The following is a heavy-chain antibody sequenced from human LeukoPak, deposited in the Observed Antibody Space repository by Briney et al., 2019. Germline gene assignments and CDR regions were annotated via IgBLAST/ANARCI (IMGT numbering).Heavy chain of an antibody. V-gene: IGHV1-69*05. D-gene: IGHD2-2*01. CDR3: ARALLLPAAISGSYYFDY. Sequence: GSSVKVFCKASGGTFSSYAISWVRQAPGQGLEWMGGIIPIFGTANYAQKFQGRVTITTDESTSTAYMELSSLRSEDTAVYYCARALLLPAAISGSYYFDYWGQGTLVTVSS. CDR1: GGTFSSYA. CDR2: IIPIFGTA. J-gene: IGHJ4*02.